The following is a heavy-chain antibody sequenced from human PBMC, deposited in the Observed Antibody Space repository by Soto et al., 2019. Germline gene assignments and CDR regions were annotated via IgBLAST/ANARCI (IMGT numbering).Heavy chain of an antibody. CDR2: IIPIFGTA. Sequence: QVQLVQSGAEVKKPGSSVKVSCKASGGTFSSYAISWVRQAPGQGLEWMGGIIPIFGTANYAQKFQGRVTSTADDSTSTADMERSSLRAEDTAVYYCARGEAVAGGNWFDPWGQGTLVTVSS. CDR1: GGTFSSYA. J-gene: IGHJ5*02. CDR3: ARGEAVAGGNWFDP. V-gene: IGHV1-69*12. D-gene: IGHD6-19*01.